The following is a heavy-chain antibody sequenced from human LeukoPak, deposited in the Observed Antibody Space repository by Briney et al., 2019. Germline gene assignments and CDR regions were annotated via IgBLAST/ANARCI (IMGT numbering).Heavy chain of an antibody. J-gene: IGHJ4*02. CDR1: GYSISTTYY. Sequence: PSETLSLTCTVSGYSISTTYYGGWIRQPPGKGLEWIATISHSGGTYYTPSLRSRLTISLDTSKNQFSLKLTSVTAADTAVYYCARVNAPVATFDYWGQGALVTVSS. CDR3: ARVNAPVATFDY. D-gene: IGHD2-21*01. V-gene: IGHV4-38-2*02. CDR2: ISHSGGT.